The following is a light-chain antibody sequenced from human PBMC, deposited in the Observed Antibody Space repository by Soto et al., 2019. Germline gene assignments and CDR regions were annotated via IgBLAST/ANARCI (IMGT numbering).Light chain of an antibody. V-gene: IGLV2-8*01. Sequence: QPVLTQPPSASGSPGQSVTIPCAGTSTDVGEYNYVSWYQQHPGKVPKLIIFEVNKRPSGVPDRFSGSKSGDTASLTVSGLQAEDEADYYCSSFVGAPVIFGGGTKLTVL. CDR3: SSFVGAPVI. CDR2: EVN. CDR1: STDVGEYNY. J-gene: IGLJ2*01.